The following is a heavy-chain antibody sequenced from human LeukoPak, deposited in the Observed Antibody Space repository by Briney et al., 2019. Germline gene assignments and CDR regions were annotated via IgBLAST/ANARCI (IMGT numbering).Heavy chain of an antibody. D-gene: IGHD4-17*01. CDR1: GFTFSSYA. CDR2: ISYDGSNK. CDR3: AKDRSYGDYYFGY. Sequence: PGGSLRLSCAASGFTFSSYAMHWVRQAPGKGLEWVAVISYDGSNKYYADSVKGRFTISRDNSKNTLYLQMNSLRAEDTAVYYCAKDRSYGDYYFGYWGQGTLVTVSS. J-gene: IGHJ4*02. V-gene: IGHV3-30*04.